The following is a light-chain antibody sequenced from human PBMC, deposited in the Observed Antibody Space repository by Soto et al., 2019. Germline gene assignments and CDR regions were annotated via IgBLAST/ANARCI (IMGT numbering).Light chain of an antibody. Sequence: QSALTQPPSASGSPGQSVTISCTGTSSDVGGYNYVSWYQQHPGKAPKLMIYEVSKRPSGVPDRFSGSKSGNTASLTVSGLQAEYEGDYYCSSYAGSNNVVFGGGTKVTVL. CDR3: SSYAGSNNVV. J-gene: IGLJ2*01. V-gene: IGLV2-8*01. CDR2: EVS. CDR1: SSDVGGYNY.